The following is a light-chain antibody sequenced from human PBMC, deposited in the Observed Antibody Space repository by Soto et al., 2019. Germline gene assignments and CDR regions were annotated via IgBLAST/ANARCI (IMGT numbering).Light chain of an antibody. J-gene: IGKJ4*01. CDR2: AAS. CDR1: RDIGNF. Sequence: DIQMTQSPSSLSASSGDRIIITCRASRDIGNFVNWYQQTPGTAPKLLIYAASSLQGGVPSKLSGSGYGTQFTLTISGLQTEDFATYYCQQSYKILTFGGGTKVDIK. CDR3: QQSYKILT. V-gene: IGKV1-39*01.